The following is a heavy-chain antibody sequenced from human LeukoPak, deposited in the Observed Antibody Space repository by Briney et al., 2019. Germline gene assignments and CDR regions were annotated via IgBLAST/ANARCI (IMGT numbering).Heavy chain of an antibody. CDR3: AKGIGYSSSWYVEAFDI. CDR2: ISGSGGST. Sequence: AGGSLRLSFAASGFTFSSYAMSWVRQAPGKGLEWVSAISGSGGSTYYADSVKGRFTISRDNSKNTLYLQMNSLRAEDTAVYYCAKGIGYSSSWYVEAFDIWGQGTMVTVSS. J-gene: IGHJ3*02. CDR1: GFTFSSYA. D-gene: IGHD6-13*01. V-gene: IGHV3-23*01.